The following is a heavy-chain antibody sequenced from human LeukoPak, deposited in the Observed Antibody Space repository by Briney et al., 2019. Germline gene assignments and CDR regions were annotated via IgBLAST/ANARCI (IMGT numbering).Heavy chain of an antibody. J-gene: IGHJ6*03. Sequence: SETLSLTCTVSGGSISSSSYYWGWIRQPPGKGLEWIGSIYYSGSTYYNPSLKSRVTISVDTSKNRFSLKLSSVTAADTAVYYCARHVNRGIVVVIREPPYYMDVWGKGTKVTVSS. CDR2: IYYSGST. CDR1: GGSISSSSYY. CDR3: ARHVNRGIVVVIREPPYYMDV. D-gene: IGHD3-22*01. V-gene: IGHV4-39*01.